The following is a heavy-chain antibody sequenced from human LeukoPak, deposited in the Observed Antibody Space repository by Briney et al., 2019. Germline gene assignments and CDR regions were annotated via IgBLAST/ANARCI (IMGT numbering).Heavy chain of an antibody. D-gene: IGHD6-19*01. CDR2: IYYSGST. CDR3: ASEAIAVAGPRSDY. CDR1: GGSISSSSYY. V-gene: IGHV4-39*01. J-gene: IGHJ4*02. Sequence: PSETLSLTCTGSGGSISSSSYYWGWIRQPPGKGLEWIGSIYYSGSTYYNPSLKSRVTISVDTSKNQFSLKRSSVTAADTAVYYCASEAIAVAGPRSDYWGQGTLVTVSS.